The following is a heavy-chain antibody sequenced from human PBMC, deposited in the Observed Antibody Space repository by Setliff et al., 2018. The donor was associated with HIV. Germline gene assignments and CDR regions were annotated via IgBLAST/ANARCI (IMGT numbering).Heavy chain of an antibody. CDR3: ARDYYGSGSSTGYYYYMDV. CDR1: GGSISSGGYY. D-gene: IGHD3-10*01. Sequence: LSLTCTVSGGSISSGGYYWSWIRQHPGKGLEWIGFIYYSGGTYYNPSLKSRVTISVDMSQNQFSLKLRSMTAADTAVYYCARDYYGSGSSTGYYYYMDVWGKGTTVTVSS. V-gene: IGHV4-31*03. CDR2: IYYSGGT. J-gene: IGHJ6*03.